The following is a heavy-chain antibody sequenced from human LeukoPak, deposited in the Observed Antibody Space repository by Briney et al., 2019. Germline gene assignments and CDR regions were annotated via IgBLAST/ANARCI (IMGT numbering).Heavy chain of an antibody. CDR2: ISYIGST. D-gene: IGHD4-17*01. V-gene: IGHV4-59*01. Sequence: SETLSLTCTVSGGSISSYYWSWIRQPPGKGLEWIGYISYIGSTNYNPSLKRRVTISVDTSKNQFSLKLSSVTAADAAVYFCARDPTTVTKGLDIWGQGTMVTVSS. CDR1: GGSISSYY. J-gene: IGHJ3*02. CDR3: ARDPTTVTKGLDI.